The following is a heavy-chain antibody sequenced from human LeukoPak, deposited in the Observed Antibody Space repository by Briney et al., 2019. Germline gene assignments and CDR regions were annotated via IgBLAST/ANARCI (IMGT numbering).Heavy chain of an antibody. CDR2: ICGSGGTT. V-gene: IGHV3-23*01. D-gene: IGHD2-2*01. CDR3: AKGNSGSCYGVSDV. J-gene: IGHJ6*02. CDR1: LFTFSTYA. Sequence: PGESLRHTRVASLFTFSTYAMSGVRPAPGRGLEWVSAICGSGGTTYYTDSVKGRFTISRDISKNTLYLQMNSLRAEDTAVYYCAKGNSGSCYGVSDVWGQGTTVTVSS.